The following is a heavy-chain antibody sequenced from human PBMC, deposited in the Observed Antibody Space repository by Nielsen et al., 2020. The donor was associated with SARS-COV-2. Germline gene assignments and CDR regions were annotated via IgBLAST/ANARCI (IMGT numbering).Heavy chain of an antibody. D-gene: IGHD3-3*01. Sequence: GGSLRLSCKGSGYSFTSYWISWVRQTPGKGLEWMGTIYPGDSDTRYRPSLQGQVTISADKSISTAYLQWSSLKASDTAMYYCARHWDDFWSGYYNYWGQGTLVTVSS. CDR2: IYPGDSDT. J-gene: IGHJ4*02. CDR3: ARHWDDFWSGYYNY. CDR1: GYSFTSYW. V-gene: IGHV5-51*01.